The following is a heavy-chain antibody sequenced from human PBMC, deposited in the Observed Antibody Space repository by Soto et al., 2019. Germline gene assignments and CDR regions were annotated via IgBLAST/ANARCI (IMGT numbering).Heavy chain of an antibody. Sequence: SVKVSYKASGYTFTGYYIHWVRQAPGQGLEWMGWINPNRGGTYYADSVKGRFTISKDNSKNTLYLQMNSLRAEDTAVYYCARFLAAAADYSYYGMDVWGQGTTVTVSS. J-gene: IGHJ6*02. V-gene: IGHV1-2*02. CDR1: GYTFTGYY. D-gene: IGHD6-13*01. CDR2: INPNRGGT. CDR3: ARFLAAAADYSYYGMDV.